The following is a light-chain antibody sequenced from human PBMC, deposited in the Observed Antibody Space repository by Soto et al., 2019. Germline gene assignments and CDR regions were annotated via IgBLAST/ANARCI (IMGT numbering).Light chain of an antibody. J-gene: IGKJ5*01. CDR3: QQYNNWPPIT. V-gene: IGKV3-15*01. CDR2: GAS. CDR1: QSVSGN. Sequence: EIVMTQSPATLSVSPGERATLSCRASQSVSGNLAWYQQKPGQAPRLLIYGASTRATGIPARFSGSGSGTQFTLTLGSLQSEDYAVYYCQQYNNWPPITFGQGTRLEIK.